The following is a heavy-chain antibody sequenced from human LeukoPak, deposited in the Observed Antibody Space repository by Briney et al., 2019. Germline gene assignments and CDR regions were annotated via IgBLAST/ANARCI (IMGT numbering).Heavy chain of an antibody. CDR2: MNSDGSST. D-gene: IGHD6-19*01. CDR3: ASGDSSGWSLDY. Sequence: GGSLRLSCAASGFTFSTYWMHWVRQAPGKGLFWVSRMNSDGSSTSYADSVKGRFTISRDNAKNTLYLQMNSLRAEDTAVYYCASGDSSGWSLDYWGQGTLVTVSS. CDR1: GFTFSTYW. V-gene: IGHV3-74*01. J-gene: IGHJ4*02.